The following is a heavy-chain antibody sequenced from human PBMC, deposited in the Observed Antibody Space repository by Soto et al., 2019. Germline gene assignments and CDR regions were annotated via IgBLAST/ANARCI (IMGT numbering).Heavy chain of an antibody. CDR2: IWPGDSDT. D-gene: IGHD2-21*01. Sequence: PGESLKISCKASGYSFTSYWIGWVRQMPGKGLEYMGIIWPGDSDTRYSPSFQGQVTMSVDKSINTAYLQWRSLKASDTAMYYCATLDCAAGSCLPSEHWGHGSLVTLSS. J-gene: IGHJ1*01. V-gene: IGHV5-51*01. CDR1: GYSFTSYW. CDR3: ATLDCAAGSCLPSEH.